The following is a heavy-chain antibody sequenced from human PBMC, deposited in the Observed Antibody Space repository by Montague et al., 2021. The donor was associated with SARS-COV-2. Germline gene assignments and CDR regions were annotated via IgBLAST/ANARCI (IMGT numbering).Heavy chain of an antibody. CDR2: TYFRSSFYS. CDR3: ARQDTSGYLAFDY. D-gene: IGHD3-22*01. CDR1: GDSVSSSTVA. Sequence: CAISGDSVSSSTVAWNWLRQSPSRGLEWLGRTYFRSSFYSHYPLSVKSRLNIQPDSSKNQFSLQLTSVTPEDTAIYYCARQDTSGYLAFDYWGQGTLVTVSS. J-gene: IGHJ4*02. V-gene: IGHV6-1*01.